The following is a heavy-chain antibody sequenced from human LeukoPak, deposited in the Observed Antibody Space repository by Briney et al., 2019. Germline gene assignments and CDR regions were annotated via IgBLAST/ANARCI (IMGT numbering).Heavy chain of an antibody. J-gene: IGHJ4*02. CDR2: IYYSGST. V-gene: IGHV4-39*07. D-gene: IGHD3-16*01. Sequence: SETLSLTCTVSGGSISSSSYYWGWIRQPPGKGLEWIGSIYYSGSTYYNPSLKSRVTISVDTSKNQFSLKLGSVTAADTAVYYRARERRSRVTYYDYVWGSSPFDYWGQGTLVTVSS. CDR3: ARERRSRVTYYDYVWGSSPFDY. CDR1: GGSISSSSYY.